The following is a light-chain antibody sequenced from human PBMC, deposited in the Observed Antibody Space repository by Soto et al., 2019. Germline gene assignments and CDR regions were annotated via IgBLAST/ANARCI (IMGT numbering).Light chain of an antibody. J-gene: IGKJ1*01. CDR1: QSISSW. CDR3: QQYNSFSRT. Sequence: DIQMTQSPSTLSASVWDRVTITCRASQSISSWLAWYQQKPGKAPKVLIFDASSLESGVPSRFSGSRSGTEFTLTISSLQHADFATYYCQQYNSFSRTFGQGTKVDIK. CDR2: DAS. V-gene: IGKV1-5*01.